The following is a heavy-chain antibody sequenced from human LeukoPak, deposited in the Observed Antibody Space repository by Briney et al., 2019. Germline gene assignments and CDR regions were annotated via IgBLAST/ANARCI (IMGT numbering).Heavy chain of an antibody. CDR2: IAYDGSSS. CDR3: AKALGGSYPDLRLDY. J-gene: IGHJ4*02. D-gene: IGHD1-26*01. Sequence: GGSLRLSCAASGFTFSSYAMHWVRQAPGKGLDWVAVIAYDGSSSYYAESVKGRFTISRDNSKNTLYLQMNCLRAEDTAVYYCAKALGGSYPDLRLDYWGQGTLVTASS. CDR1: GFTFSSYA. V-gene: IGHV3-30*18.